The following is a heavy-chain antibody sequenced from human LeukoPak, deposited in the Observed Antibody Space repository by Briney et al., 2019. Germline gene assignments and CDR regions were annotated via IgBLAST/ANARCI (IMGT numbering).Heavy chain of an antibody. CDR1: GFTFSSYS. CDR3: ARDHPTYYYDSRGYWEEVVRDY. CDR2: ISSSSSYI. J-gene: IGHJ4*02. Sequence: KAGGSLRLSCAASGFTFSSYSMNWVRQAPGKGLEWVSSISSSSSYIYYADSVKGRFTISRDNAKNSLYLQMNSLRAEDTAVYYCARDHPTYYYDSRGYWEEVVRDYWGQGTLVTVSS. V-gene: IGHV3-21*01. D-gene: IGHD3-22*01.